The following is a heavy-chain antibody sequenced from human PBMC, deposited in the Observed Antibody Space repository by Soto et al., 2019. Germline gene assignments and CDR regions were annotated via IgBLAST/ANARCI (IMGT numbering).Heavy chain of an antibody. D-gene: IGHD1-1*01. V-gene: IGHV4-59*08. CDR1: GGSISGYY. CDR3: ARHSNEYRKSLDY. CDR2: IHYSGSS. J-gene: IGHJ4*02. Sequence: QLQLQESGPGLVKPSETLSLTCTVSGGSISGYYWSWIRQPPGKGLEWIAYIHYSGSSNSNPSLTSRVTISGDTSRNQFSLKLTSVTAADTAVYYCARHSNEYRKSLDYWGQGTLVTVSS.